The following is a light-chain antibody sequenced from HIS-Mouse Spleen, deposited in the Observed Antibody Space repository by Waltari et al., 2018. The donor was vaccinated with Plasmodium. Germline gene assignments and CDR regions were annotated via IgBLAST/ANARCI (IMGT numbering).Light chain of an antibody. Sequence: EIMITHAPATLPVSPGERATLSCRASQSVSSDLAWYQQKPGQAPRLLIYGASTRATGIPARFSGSGSGTEFTLTISSLQSEDFAVYYCQQYNNWSFTFGPGTKVDIK. CDR3: QQYNNWSFT. CDR1: QSVSSD. CDR2: GAS. V-gene: IGKV3-15*01. J-gene: IGKJ3*01.